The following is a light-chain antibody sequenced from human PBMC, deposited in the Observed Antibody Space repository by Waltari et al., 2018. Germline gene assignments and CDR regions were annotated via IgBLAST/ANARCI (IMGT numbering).Light chain of an antibody. CDR2: LNSDGSH. J-gene: IGLJ3*02. CDR1: SGHGSFV. V-gene: IGLV4-69*01. CDR3: QTWGTGIRV. Sequence: QLVLTQSPSASASLGASVKLTCTLSSGHGSFVIAWHQQQPEEGPRYLMKLNSDGSHSKGDGIPDRFSGSSSGAERYLTISSLQSEDEADYYCQTWGTGIRVFGGGTKLTVL.